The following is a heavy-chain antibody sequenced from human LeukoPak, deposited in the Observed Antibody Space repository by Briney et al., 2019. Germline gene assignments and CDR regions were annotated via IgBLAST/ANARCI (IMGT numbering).Heavy chain of an antibody. V-gene: IGHV3-23*01. Sequence: GGSLRLSCVGSGFTFRSHAMSWVRQAPEKGLEFVSGIYENGGTTYYADSVKGRFTISRDNAKNSLYLQMNSLRAEDTAVYYCARNSGWFRFDYWGQGTLVTVSS. CDR1: GFTFRSHA. CDR2: IYENGGTT. CDR3: ARNSGWFRFDY. J-gene: IGHJ4*02. D-gene: IGHD6-19*01.